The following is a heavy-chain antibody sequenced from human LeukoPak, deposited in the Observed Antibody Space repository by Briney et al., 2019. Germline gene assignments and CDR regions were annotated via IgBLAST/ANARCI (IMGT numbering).Heavy chain of an antibody. CDR1: GYTFTGYY. CDR3: ARGADFYNWFDP. V-gene: IGHV1-2*06. D-gene: IGHD3-3*01. J-gene: IGHJ5*02. CDR2: INPNSGGT. Sequence: ASVKVSCKPSGYTFTGYYMHWVRQAPGQGLEWMGRINPNSGGTNYAQKFQGRVTMTRDTSISTAYMELSRLRSDDTAVYYCARGADFYNWFDPWGQGTLVTVSS.